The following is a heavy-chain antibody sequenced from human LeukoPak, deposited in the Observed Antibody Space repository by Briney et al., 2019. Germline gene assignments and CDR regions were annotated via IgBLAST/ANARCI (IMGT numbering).Heavy chain of an antibody. CDR3: AKGAPTTLFDF. J-gene: IGHJ4*02. CDR2: ISGNGDST. D-gene: IGHD1-1*01. Sequence: GGSLRLSCAASGFTFSDYAMHWVRQAPGKGLEWVSGISGNGDSTYSADSVKGRFTISRDNSKNTLYLQMNSLRAEDTATYYCAKGAPTTLFDFWGQGTLVTVSS. V-gene: IGHV3-23*01. CDR1: GFTFSDYA.